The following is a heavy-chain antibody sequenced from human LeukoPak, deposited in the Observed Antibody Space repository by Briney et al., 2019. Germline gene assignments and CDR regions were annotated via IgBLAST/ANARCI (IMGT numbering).Heavy chain of an antibody. CDR3: TSGLYYDSWSGHFDY. Sequence: PGGSLRLSCTAFGFTFGDYAMSWVRQAPGKGPEWVGFIRRKANAGTTEYAASVKGRFTISRDDSKSIAYLQMNSLKSEDTAVYYCTSGLYYDSWSGHFDYWGQGTLVTVSS. V-gene: IGHV3-49*04. CDR2: IRRKANAGTT. D-gene: IGHD3-3*01. J-gene: IGHJ4*02. CDR1: GFTFGDYA.